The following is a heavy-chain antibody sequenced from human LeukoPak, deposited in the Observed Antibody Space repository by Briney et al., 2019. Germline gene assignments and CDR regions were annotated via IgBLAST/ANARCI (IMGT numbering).Heavy chain of an antibody. Sequence: TGGSLRLSGAACGFTFSSYALSGVGQAPGKGMKGASAISGSGGSTYYADSVKGRFTISRDNSKNTLYLQMNSLRAEDTAVYYCAKEAGAYYDILTGYYISGAFDIWGQGTMVTVSS. CDR3: AKEAGAYYDILTGYYISGAFDI. CDR1: GFTFSSYA. V-gene: IGHV3-23*01. CDR2: ISGSGGST. J-gene: IGHJ3*02. D-gene: IGHD3-9*01.